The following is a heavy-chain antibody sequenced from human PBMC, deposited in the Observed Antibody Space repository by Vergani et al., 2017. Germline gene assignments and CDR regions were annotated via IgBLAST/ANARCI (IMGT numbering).Heavy chain of an antibody. CDR2: IIPIFGTA. V-gene: IGHV1-69*12. D-gene: IGHD4-17*01. J-gene: IGHJ4*02. CDR1: GGTFSSYA. CDR3: ARDGDYVGVDY. Sequence: QVQLVQSGAEVKKPGSSVKVSCKASGGTFSSYAISWVRQAPGQGLEWMGGIIPIFGTANYAQKFQGRVTITADESTSTAYMELRSLRSDDTAVYYCARDGDYVGVDYWGQGTLVTVSS.